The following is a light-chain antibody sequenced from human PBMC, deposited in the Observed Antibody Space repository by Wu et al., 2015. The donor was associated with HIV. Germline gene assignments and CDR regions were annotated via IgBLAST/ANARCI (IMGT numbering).Light chain of an antibody. V-gene: IGKV1-5*03. J-gene: IGKJ2*03. CDR2: KAS. CDR3: QQYNNWPHS. CDR1: QRISSR. Sequence: DIQMTQSPSTLSASVGDRVTITCRASQRISSRLAWYQQKPGKTPKLLIYKASSLESGVPSRFSGSGSGTEFTLTISSLQSEDFAVYYCQQYNNWPHSFGQGTKLEIK.